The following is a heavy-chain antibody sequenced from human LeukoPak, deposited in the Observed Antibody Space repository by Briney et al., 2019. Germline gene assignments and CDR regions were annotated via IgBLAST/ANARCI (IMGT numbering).Heavy chain of an antibody. CDR3: ARVGPVDSSSWYDFPFDY. CDR1: GSTFSSYS. CDR2: IYTSGST. J-gene: IGHJ4*02. V-gene: IGHV4-4*07. D-gene: IGHD6-13*01. Sequence: PGGSLRLSCAASGSTFSSYSMNWVRQAPGKGLEWNGRIYTSGSTNYNPSLKSRVTMSVDTSKNQFSLRLNSVTAADTAVYYCARVGPVDSSSWYDFPFDYWGQGTLVTVSS.